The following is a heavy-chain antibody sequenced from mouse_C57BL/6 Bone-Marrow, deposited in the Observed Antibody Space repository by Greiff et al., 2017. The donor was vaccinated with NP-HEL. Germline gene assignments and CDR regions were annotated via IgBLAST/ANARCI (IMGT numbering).Heavy chain of an antibody. V-gene: IGHV1-64*01. J-gene: IGHJ2*01. D-gene: IGHD4-1*01. CDR3: LLGPVYFDY. CDR2: IHPNSGST. Sequence: QVQLQQPGAELVKPGASVKLSCKASGYTFTSSWMHWVKQRPGQGLAWIGMIHPNSGSTNYNEKFKSKATLTVDKSSSTAYMQLSSLTSEDSAVYYCLLGPVYFDYWGQGTTLTVSS. CDR1: GYTFTSSW.